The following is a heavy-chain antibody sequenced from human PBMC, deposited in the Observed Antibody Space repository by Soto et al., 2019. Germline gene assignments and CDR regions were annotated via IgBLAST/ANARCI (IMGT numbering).Heavy chain of an antibody. CDR3: ARGWFEEFVYHFGY. CDR2: ISAYNGNT. J-gene: IGHJ4*02. Sequence: QVQLVQSGGEVKKPGASVKVSCKASGYTFTNYAINWVRQAPGQGLEWMGWISAYNGNTNYEQKFQGRVTMTTDTSTSTAYLAGRSLRSDDSAIYYCARGWFEEFVYHFGYWGQGTLVTVSS. D-gene: IGHD3-10*01. V-gene: IGHV1-18*01. CDR1: GYTFTNYA.